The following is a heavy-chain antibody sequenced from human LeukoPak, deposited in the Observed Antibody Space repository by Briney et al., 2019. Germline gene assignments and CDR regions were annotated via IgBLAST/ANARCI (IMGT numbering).Heavy chain of an antibody. Sequence: PETLSLTCTVSGGSISSYYWSWIRQPPGKGLEWIGYIYYSGSTNYNPSLKSRVTISVDTSKNQFSLKLSSVTAADTAVYYCAGTRGSGWYDWFDYWGQGTLVTVSS. CDR2: IYYSGST. J-gene: IGHJ4*02. CDR3: AGTRGSGWYDWFDY. CDR1: GGSISSYY. D-gene: IGHD6-19*01. V-gene: IGHV4-59*01.